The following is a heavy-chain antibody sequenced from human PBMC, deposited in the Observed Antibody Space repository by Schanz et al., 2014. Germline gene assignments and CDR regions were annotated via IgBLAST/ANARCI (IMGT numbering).Heavy chain of an antibody. Sequence: VQLVESGGGVVQPGRSLRLSCAAYGFTLSSYAMHWVRQAPGKGLEWVAVISYDGSNKYYADSVKGRFTISRDNSKNTLYLQMNTLRAEDTAVYYCAREQIMAAAGLVDYWGHGTLVTVSS. CDR1: GFTLSSYA. J-gene: IGHJ4*01. V-gene: IGHV3-30-3*01. CDR2: ISYDGSNK. D-gene: IGHD6-13*01. CDR3: AREQIMAAAGLVDY.